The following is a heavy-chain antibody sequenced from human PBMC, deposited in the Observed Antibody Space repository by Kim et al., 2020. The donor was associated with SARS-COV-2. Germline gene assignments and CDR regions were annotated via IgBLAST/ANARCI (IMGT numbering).Heavy chain of an antibody. CDR3: TATCSGGSCYPPY. Sequence: YAASVKGRFTISRDDSKNTAYLQMNSLKAEDTAVYYCTATCSGGSCYPPYWGQGTLVTVSS. D-gene: IGHD2-15*01. V-gene: IGHV3-73*01. J-gene: IGHJ4*02.